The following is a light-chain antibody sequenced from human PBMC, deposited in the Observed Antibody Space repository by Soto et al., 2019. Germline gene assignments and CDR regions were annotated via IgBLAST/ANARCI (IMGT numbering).Light chain of an antibody. V-gene: IGKV3-15*01. Sequence: EKMITQSPATPSVSPGERATLSCRASQSVSSNLAWYQQKPGQAPRLLIYDASTRATGIPARFSGSGSGTEFTLTISSLQSEDLAVYYCQQYDDWPETFGQGTKVDIK. CDR3: QQYDDWPET. J-gene: IGKJ1*01. CDR1: QSVSSN. CDR2: DAS.